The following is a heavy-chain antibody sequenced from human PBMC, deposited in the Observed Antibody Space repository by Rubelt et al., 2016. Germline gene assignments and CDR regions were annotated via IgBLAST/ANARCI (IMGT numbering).Heavy chain of an antibody. V-gene: IGHV4-34*01. CDR2: INHSGST. J-gene: IGHJ6*02. Sequence: QVQLQQWGAGLLKPSETLSLTCAVYGGSFSGYYWSWIRQPPGKELEWIGEINHSGSTNYNPSLKRRVTISVDTAKNLFSLELSSVTAADTAVYYCARRSGFKSGMDVWGQGTTVTVSS. D-gene: IGHD3-3*01. CDR1: GGSFSGYY. CDR3: ARRSGFKSGMDV.